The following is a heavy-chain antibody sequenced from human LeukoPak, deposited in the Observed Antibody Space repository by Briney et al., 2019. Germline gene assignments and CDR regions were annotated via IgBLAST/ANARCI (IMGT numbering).Heavy chain of an antibody. V-gene: IGHV3-15*01. J-gene: IGHJ4*02. CDR2: LKSKAAGCTT. CDR3: TTGNY. CDR1: GFSFTDAW. Sequence: PGGSLRLSCAASGFSFTDAWMSWVRQAPGKGLEWVGHLKSKAAGCTTDYAAPVKARFTISGDDSKSTLYLQMNSLKTEDTAVYYCTTGNYWGQGTLVTVSS.